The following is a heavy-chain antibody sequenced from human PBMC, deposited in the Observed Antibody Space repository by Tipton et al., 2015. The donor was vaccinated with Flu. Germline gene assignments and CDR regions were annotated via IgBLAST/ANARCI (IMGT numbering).Heavy chain of an antibody. Sequence: TLSLTCAVYGGSFSGYYWTWIRRPPGKGLEWIGEINHSGTTNYNPSLKSRVTVSVDTSKNQFSLKLRSVTAADTAVYYCARGTGDADTYFDSWGQGTLVTVSS. V-gene: IGHV4-34*01. D-gene: IGHD1-1*01. J-gene: IGHJ4*02. CDR2: INHSGTT. CDR1: GGSFSGYY. CDR3: ARGTGDADTYFDS.